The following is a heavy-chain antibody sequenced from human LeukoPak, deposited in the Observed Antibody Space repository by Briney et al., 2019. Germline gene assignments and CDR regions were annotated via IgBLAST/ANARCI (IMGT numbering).Heavy chain of an antibody. Sequence: ASVKVSCKASGYTFTGYYMHWVRQAPGQGLEWMGWINPNSGGTNYAQKFQGRVTMTRGTSISTAYMELSRLRSDDTAVYYCARDPSHYGSGSYYDYWGQGTLVTVSS. CDR1: GYTFTGYY. V-gene: IGHV1-2*02. J-gene: IGHJ4*02. D-gene: IGHD3-10*01. CDR3: ARDPSHYGSGSYYDY. CDR2: INPNSGGT.